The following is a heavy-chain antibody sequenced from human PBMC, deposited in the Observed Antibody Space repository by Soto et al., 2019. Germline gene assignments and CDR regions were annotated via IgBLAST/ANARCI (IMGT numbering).Heavy chain of an antibody. CDR3: AKNPGYYYDSTGYHFDY. CDR2: ISYGGGTT. CDR1: EFTFSNSA. J-gene: IGHJ4*02. Sequence: PGGSLRLSCAASEFTFSNSAMSWVRKAPGKGLEWVSAISYGGGTTYYADSVKGRFTISRDNSKNTLYLQMNSLRAEDTAVYYCAKNPGYYYDSTGYHFDYWGQGTLVTASS. V-gene: IGHV3-23*01. D-gene: IGHD3-22*01.